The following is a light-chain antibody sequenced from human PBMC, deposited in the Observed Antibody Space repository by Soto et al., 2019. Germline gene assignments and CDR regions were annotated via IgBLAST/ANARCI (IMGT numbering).Light chain of an antibody. J-gene: IGKJ4*01. Sequence: EIVLTQSPGTLSLSPGERATLSCRASQSVSSSYLAWYQQKLGQPPRLLIYGASNRATGIPDRFSGSGSGTDFTLTIGRLEPEDFAVYYCQQYATSPPTFGGGTKVEIK. CDR1: QSVSSSY. CDR3: QQYATSPPT. CDR2: GAS. V-gene: IGKV3-20*01.